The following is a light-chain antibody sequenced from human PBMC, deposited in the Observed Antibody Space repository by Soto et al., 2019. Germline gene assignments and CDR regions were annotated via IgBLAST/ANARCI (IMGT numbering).Light chain of an antibody. CDR1: QSLLDSDDGNTY. CDR3: MHRIEFPYT. CDR2: TLS. J-gene: IGKJ2*01. V-gene: IGKV2-40*01. Sequence: DIVMTQTPLSLPVTPGEPASISCRSSQSLLDSDDGNTYLDWYLQKPGQSPQLLIYTLSYRASVVEDXXSGSGAGTDFTRKISRVEAEDVGVYYCMHRIEFPYTFGQGTKLEIK.